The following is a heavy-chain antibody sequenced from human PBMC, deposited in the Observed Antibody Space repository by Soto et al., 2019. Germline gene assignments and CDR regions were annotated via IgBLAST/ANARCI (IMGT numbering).Heavy chain of an antibody. V-gene: IGHV1-46*03. CDR1: GYTVTRHY. CDR3: TRGSPVVTLDYFDS. J-gene: IGHJ4*02. CDR2: IDPSGGST. D-gene: IGHD2-21*02. Sequence: QVQLVQSGAEVKKPGASVKVSCKASGYTVTRHYMHWVRQAPGQGLEWMGIIDPSGGSTTYAQKFQDRVTMTRDMSTRTVYMELSSLRSDDTAIYYCTRGSPVVTLDYFDSWGQGTLVTVSS.